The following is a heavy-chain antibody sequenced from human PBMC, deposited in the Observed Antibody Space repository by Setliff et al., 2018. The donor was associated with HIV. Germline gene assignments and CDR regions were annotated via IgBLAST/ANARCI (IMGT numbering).Heavy chain of an antibody. D-gene: IGHD3-3*01. Sequence: ASVKVSCKASGYAFSNYGISWVRQAPGQGLEWMGWISPYNGNTNYVQKLQGRVTITTDTSTTTAYMDLRSLTSDDTAMYYCARAPPINFWSGYYTGPQGWFDSWGQGSLVTVSS. CDR2: ISPYNGNT. J-gene: IGHJ5*01. CDR1: GYAFSNYG. V-gene: IGHV1-18*01. CDR3: ARAPPINFWSGYYTGPQGWFDS.